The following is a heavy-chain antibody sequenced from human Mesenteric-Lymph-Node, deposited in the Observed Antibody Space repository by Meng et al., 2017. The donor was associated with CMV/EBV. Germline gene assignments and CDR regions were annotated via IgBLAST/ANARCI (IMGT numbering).Heavy chain of an antibody. D-gene: IGHD6-19*01. CDR2: TSDDGSIR. J-gene: IGHJ4*02. CDR1: RFTFSNYA. V-gene: IGHV3-30*04. CDR3: AKDIYSMYSLGWDH. Sequence: GESLKISCAASRFTFSNYALHWVRQAPGKGLEWMALTSDDGSIRHYADSVKGRFTISRDNSKNTLYLQMSSLRPEDTAVYYCAKDIYSMYSLGWDHWGLGTLVTVSS.